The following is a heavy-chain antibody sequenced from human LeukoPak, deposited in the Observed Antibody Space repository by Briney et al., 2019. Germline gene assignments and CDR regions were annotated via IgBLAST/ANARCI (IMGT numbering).Heavy chain of an antibody. CDR2: LSNTGHI. Sequence: GGSLRLSCAASGFTFSSYGMNWVRQAPGKGLEWLSYLSNTGHIHYAQSVKGRFTISRDNAKNSLYLQMDGLRAEDTAVYYCARRGDTPMIGDHWGQGILVTVAS. CDR3: ARRGDTPMIGDH. V-gene: IGHV3-48*01. CDR1: GFTFSSYG. D-gene: IGHD5-18*01. J-gene: IGHJ4*02.